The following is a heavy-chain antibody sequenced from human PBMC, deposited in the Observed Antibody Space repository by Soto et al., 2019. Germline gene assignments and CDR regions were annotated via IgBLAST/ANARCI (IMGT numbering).Heavy chain of an antibody. J-gene: IGHJ6*03. Sequence: GGSLRLSCAASGFTFSSYSMNWVRQAPGKGLEWVSYISSSSSTIYYADSVKGRFTISRDNAKNSLYLQMNSLRAEDTAVYYCARGLRFGELRYYYYYYMDVWGKGTTVTVSS. CDR1: GFTFSSYS. CDR3: ARGLRFGELRYYYYYYMDV. D-gene: IGHD3-10*01. V-gene: IGHV3-48*01. CDR2: ISSSSSTI.